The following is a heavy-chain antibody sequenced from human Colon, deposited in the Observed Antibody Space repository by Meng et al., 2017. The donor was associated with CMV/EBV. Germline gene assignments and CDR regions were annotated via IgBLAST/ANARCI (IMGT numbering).Heavy chain of an antibody. Sequence: GGSLRLSCVVSGVTFSNHGMSWVRQAPGKGLEWVANINQDGSEKCHVDPVKGRFTISRDNAKNSLYLQMNSLRAEDTAVYYCARYFGDSYSYYFDYWGQGTLVTVSS. CDR2: INQDGSEK. D-gene: IGHD5-18*01. CDR1: GVTFSNHG. V-gene: IGHV3-7*01. CDR3: ARYFGDSYSYYFDY. J-gene: IGHJ4*02.